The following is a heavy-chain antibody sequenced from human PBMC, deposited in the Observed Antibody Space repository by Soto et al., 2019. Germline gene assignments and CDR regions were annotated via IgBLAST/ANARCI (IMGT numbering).Heavy chain of an antibody. V-gene: IGHV1-3*01. J-gene: IGHJ6*02. Sequence: ASVKVSCKASGYTFTSYAMHWVRQAPGQRFEWMGWINAGNGNTKYSQKFQGRVTITRDTSASTAYVQLSSLRSEDTSVYYCARFVDKLYYYYGMDVWGQGTTVTVSS. CDR3: ARFVDKLYYYYGMDV. CDR1: GYTFTSYA. CDR2: INAGNGNT.